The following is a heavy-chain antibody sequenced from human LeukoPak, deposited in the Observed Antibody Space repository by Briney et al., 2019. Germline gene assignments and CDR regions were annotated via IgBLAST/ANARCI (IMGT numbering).Heavy chain of an antibody. V-gene: IGHV3-23*01. J-gene: IGHJ3*02. D-gene: IGHD3-3*01. Sequence: PGGSLRLSCAASGFTFSSYAMSWVRQAPGKGLEWVSAISGSGGSTYYADSVKGRFTISRDNSKNTLYLQMNSLRAEDTAVYYCAKSRYYYDFWSGLSEGAFDIWGQGTMVTVSS. CDR2: ISGSGGST. CDR1: GFTFSSYA. CDR3: AKSRYYYDFWSGLSEGAFDI.